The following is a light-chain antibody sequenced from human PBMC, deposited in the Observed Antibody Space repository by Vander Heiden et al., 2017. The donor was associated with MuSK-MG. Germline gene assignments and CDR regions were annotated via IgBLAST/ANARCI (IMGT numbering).Light chain of an antibody. J-gene: IGKJ4*01. Sequence: DIQMTQSPSSLSASVGDRVTITCQASQDISNYLNWYQQKPGEAPKLLIYRASNFETGVPSRFRGSGSGTHFTFTISRLQPEDIATYYCQHDENFPITFGGGTKVEIK. CDR2: RAS. CDR3: QHDENFPIT. CDR1: QDISNY. V-gene: IGKV1-33*01.